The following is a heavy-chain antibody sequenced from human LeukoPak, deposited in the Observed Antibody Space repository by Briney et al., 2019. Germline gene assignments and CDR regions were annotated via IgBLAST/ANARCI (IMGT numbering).Heavy chain of an antibody. CDR3: AREEPSSSAYAFDI. J-gene: IGHJ3*02. CDR1: GYTFTSYG. Sequence: ASVKVSCKASGYTFTSYGISWVRQAPGQGLEWMGWISAYNGNTNYAQKLQGRVTMTTDTSTCTAYMELRSLRSDDTAVYYCAREEPSSSAYAFDIWGQGTMVTVSS. D-gene: IGHD6-6*01. V-gene: IGHV1-18*01. CDR2: ISAYNGNT.